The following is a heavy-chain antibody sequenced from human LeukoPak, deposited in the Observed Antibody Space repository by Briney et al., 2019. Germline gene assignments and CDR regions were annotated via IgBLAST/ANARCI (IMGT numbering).Heavy chain of an antibody. J-gene: IGHJ4*02. Sequence: SETLSLTCVVSGGSISSSNWWSWVRQPPEKGLEWIGEIYHSGSTNYNPSLKSRVTISVDKSKNQFSLKLSSVTAADTAVYYCARYDVGWYYFDYWGQGTLVTVSS. D-gene: IGHD6-19*01. CDR3: ARYDVGWYYFDY. V-gene: IGHV4-4*02. CDR1: GGSISSSNW. CDR2: IYHSGST.